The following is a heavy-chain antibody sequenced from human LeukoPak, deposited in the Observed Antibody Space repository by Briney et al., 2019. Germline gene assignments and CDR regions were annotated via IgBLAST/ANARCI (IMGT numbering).Heavy chain of an antibody. D-gene: IGHD6-13*01. V-gene: IGHV4-59*08. CDR2: IYYSGST. Sequence: SETLSLTCTVSGGAISSYYWSWIRQPPGKGLEWIGYIYYSGSTNYNPSLKSRVTISVDTSKNQFSLKLSSVTAADTAVYYCARFRSSSWYGFDYWGQGTLVTVSS. CDR3: ARFRSSSWYGFDY. J-gene: IGHJ4*02. CDR1: GGAISSYY.